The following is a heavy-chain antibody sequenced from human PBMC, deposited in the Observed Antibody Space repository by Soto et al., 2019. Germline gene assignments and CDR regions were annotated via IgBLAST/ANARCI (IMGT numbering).Heavy chain of an antibody. Sequence: SETLSLTCTVSGCSISSRGYYWSWIRQHPGKDLEWIGYIYYSGSTYYNPSLKSRVTISVDTSKNQFSLKVSSVTAADTAVYYCVRVTGRFSELGLLRPAPMAEVDSWGQGTLVTVSS. CDR2: IYYSGST. V-gene: IGHV4-31*03. D-gene: IGHD3-3*01. CDR3: VRVTGRFSELGLLRPAPMAEVDS. J-gene: IGHJ4*02. CDR1: GCSISSRGYY.